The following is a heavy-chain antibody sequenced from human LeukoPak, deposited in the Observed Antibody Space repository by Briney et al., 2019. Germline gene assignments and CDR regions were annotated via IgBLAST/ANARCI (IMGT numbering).Heavy chain of an antibody. V-gene: IGHV4-39*07. J-gene: IGHJ4*02. D-gene: IGHD4-23*01. CDR2: IFYSGST. CDR1: SGSISTSNYY. CDR3: ARASTVVNPYYFDY. Sequence: SETLSLTCTVSSGSISTSNYYWGWVRQPPGKALEWIGNIFYSGSTYYSPSLKSRVTISLDTSRNQFSLKLSSVTAAGTAVYYCARASTVVNPYYFDYWGQGTLVTVSS.